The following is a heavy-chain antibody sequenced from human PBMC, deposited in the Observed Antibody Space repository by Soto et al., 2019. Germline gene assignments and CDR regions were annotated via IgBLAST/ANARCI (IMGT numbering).Heavy chain of an antibody. J-gene: IGHJ6*02. Sequence: QVQLVQSGAEVKKPGSSVKVSCTASGGTFSSYAISWVRQAPGQGLEWMGGSIPIFGTANYAQKFQGRVTITADDSTSRAYMELSSMRSEDTAVYYCARCISTGYYYNGMDVWGQGTTVTVSS. CDR2: SIPIFGTA. CDR1: GGTFSSYA. D-gene: IGHD2-2*01. V-gene: IGHV1-69*12. CDR3: ARCISTGYYYNGMDV.